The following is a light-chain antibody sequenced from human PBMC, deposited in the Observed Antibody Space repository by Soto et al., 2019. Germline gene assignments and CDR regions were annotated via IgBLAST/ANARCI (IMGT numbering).Light chain of an antibody. CDR3: CSHAGSSVV. Sequence: QSALTQPRSVSGSPGQSVTISCTGTSSDVGAYNHVSWYQQHPGKAPKLMIYDVSKRPSGVPDRFSGSKSGNTASLTISGLQAEDEADYYCCSHAGSSVVFGTGTKVTVL. V-gene: IGLV2-11*01. CDR1: SSDVGAYNH. J-gene: IGLJ1*01. CDR2: DVS.